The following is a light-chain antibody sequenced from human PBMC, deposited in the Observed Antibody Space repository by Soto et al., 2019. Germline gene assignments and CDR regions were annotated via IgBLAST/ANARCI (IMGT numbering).Light chain of an antibody. CDR2: DAS. J-gene: IGKJ2*01. Sequence: EIQMTQSPSTLSASVGDRVTITYRASQSISSWLAWYQQRPGKAPKLLIYDASSLESGVPSRFSGSGSGTDFTLTISSLQSEDFAVYYCQHYNYWPYTFGQGTKVDI. CDR1: QSISSW. V-gene: IGKV1-5*01. CDR3: QHYNYWPYT.